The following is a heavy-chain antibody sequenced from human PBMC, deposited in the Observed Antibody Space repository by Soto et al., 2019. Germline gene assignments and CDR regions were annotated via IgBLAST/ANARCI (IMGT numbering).Heavy chain of an antibody. J-gene: IGHJ4*02. CDR1: GGSISSSSYY. Sequence: SETLSLTCTVSGGSISSSSYYWGWIRQPPGKGLEWIGSIYYSGSTYYNPSLKSRVTISVDTSKNQFSLKLSSVTAADTAVYYCAIKYPARPYPYYFDYWGQGTLVTVSS. D-gene: IGHD6-6*01. CDR2: IYYSGST. CDR3: AIKYPARPYPYYFDY. V-gene: IGHV4-39*01.